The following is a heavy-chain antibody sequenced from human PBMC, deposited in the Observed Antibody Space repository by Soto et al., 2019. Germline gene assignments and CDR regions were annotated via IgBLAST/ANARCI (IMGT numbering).Heavy chain of an antibody. CDR3: ARQITMVRGIDF. J-gene: IGHJ4*02. CDR1: GGSISSGGYY. D-gene: IGHD3-10*01. V-gene: IGHV4-31*03. Sequence: QVQLLESGPGLVKSSQNLSLTCSISGGSISSGGYYWSWVRQRPGKGLEWIGYVYFNENTYYNPSLKTRVSISVGSSKSQFSLRLSSVTAADAAIYYCARQITMVRGIDFWGPGISVSVSS. CDR2: VYFNENT.